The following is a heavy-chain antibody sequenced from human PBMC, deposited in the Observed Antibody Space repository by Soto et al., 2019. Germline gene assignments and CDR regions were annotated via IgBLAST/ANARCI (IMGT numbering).Heavy chain of an antibody. D-gene: IGHD3-10*01. Sequence: SETLSLTCSVSGVSIKTYHWSWIRQPPGRGLEWIGYLYNSGSTNYNSSLEGRVTISMDTSRNQFSLKLTSVTAADTAVYLCARAGGANYYFDFWGQGALVTVSS. J-gene: IGHJ4*02. V-gene: IGHV4-59*01. CDR1: GVSIKTYH. CDR2: LYNSGST. CDR3: ARAGGANYYFDF.